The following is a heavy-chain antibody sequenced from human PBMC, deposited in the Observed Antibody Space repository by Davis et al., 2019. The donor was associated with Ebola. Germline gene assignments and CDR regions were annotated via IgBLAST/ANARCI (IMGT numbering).Heavy chain of an antibody. V-gene: IGHV4-59*01. J-gene: IGHJ5*02. Sequence: PGGSLRLSCTVSGGSISSYYWSWIRQPPGKGLEWIGYIYYSGSTNYNPSLKSRVTISVDTSKNQFSLKLSSVTAADTAVYYCARDQGWGGGWFDPWGQGTLVTVSS. CDR3: ARDQGWGGGWFDP. CDR2: IYYSGST. CDR1: GGSISSYY. D-gene: IGHD7-27*01.